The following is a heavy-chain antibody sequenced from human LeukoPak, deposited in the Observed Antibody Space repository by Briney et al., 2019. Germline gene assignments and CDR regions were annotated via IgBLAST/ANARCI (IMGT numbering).Heavy chain of an antibody. D-gene: IGHD3-16*01. CDR1: RFTFSKYI. V-gene: IGHV3-23*01. CDR3: ANWGGTQTIGDIWYGPLDY. J-gene: IGHJ4*02. Sequence: GGSLRLSCVASRFTFSKYIMTWVRQGPGKGLEWVASIRAGGDVTFYADSVKGRFRPSRDNSRNTVYLEMNSLRVDDTGVYFCANWGGTQTIGDIWYGPLDYWGQATQVTVSS. CDR2: IRAGGDVT.